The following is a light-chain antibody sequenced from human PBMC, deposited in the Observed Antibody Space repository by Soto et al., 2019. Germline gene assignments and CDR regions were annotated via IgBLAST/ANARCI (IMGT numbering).Light chain of an antibody. Sequence: EIVMTQSPATLSVSPGERATLSCRASQSVSSNLARYQQKPGQAPRLLIYGASTRAIGIPAMFSGSGSRTEFTPTIRSLLSEDFAVYNGQQYYSWPWTFGQGTKAKIK. CDR3: QQYYSWPWT. V-gene: IGKV3-15*01. J-gene: IGKJ1*01. CDR1: QSVSSN. CDR2: GAS.